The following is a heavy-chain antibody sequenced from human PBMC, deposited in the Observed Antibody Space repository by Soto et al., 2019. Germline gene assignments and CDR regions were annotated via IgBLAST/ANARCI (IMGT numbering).Heavy chain of an antibody. CDR2: FDPEDGET. D-gene: IGHD6-13*01. Sequence: ASVKVSCKVSGYTLTELSMHWVRQAPGKGLEWMGGFDPEDGETIYAQKFQGRVTMTEDTSTDTAYMELSSLRSEDTAVYYCATDRGDASSQHYYYGMDVWGQGTTVTVSS. V-gene: IGHV1-24*01. J-gene: IGHJ6*02. CDR1: GYTLTELS. CDR3: ATDRGDASSQHYYYGMDV.